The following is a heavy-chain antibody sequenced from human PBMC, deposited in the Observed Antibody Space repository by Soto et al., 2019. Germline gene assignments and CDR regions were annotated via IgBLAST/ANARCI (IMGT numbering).Heavy chain of an antibody. Sequence: PSETLSLTCTVSGGSISSGGYYWSWIRQSPGKGLEWIGYIYYSGSSYYNPSLRSRLIISVDTSKNQFSLKLSSVTAADTAVYYCARGALQGGLLEWFDSWGQGTLVTVSS. CDR1: GGSISSGGYY. CDR3: ARGALQGGLLEWFDS. D-gene: IGHD3-3*01. CDR2: IYYSGSS. V-gene: IGHV4-30-4*01. J-gene: IGHJ5*01.